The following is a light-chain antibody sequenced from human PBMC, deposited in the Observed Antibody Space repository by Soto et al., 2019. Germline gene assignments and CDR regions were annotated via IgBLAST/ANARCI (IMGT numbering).Light chain of an antibody. CDR3: QQTSSTPT. J-gene: IGKJ4*01. Sequence: DIVMTQSPDSLSVSLGERATIKCESSQSVLYSSNNKNYLGWYQQKPGQPPKLLIYWASTRESGVSSRFSGSGSGTDFTLTISNLQPEDFATYYCQQTSSTPTFGGGTKVDIK. CDR2: WAS. V-gene: IGKV4-1*01. CDR1: QSVLYSSNNKNY.